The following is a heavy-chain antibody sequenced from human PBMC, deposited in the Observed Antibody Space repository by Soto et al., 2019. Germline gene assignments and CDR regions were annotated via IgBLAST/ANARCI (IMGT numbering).Heavy chain of an antibody. V-gene: IGHV4-31*03. CDR2: IYYSGST. Sequence: PAETLSLTCTVSGVSISSGGYYWSWIRQHPGKGLEWIGYIYYSGSTYYNPSLKSRVTISVDTSKNQFSLKLSSVTAADTAVYYCARISGILTGYHWFDPWGQGTLVTVSS. J-gene: IGHJ5*02. CDR1: GVSISSGGYY. D-gene: IGHD3-9*01. CDR3: ARISGILTGYHWFDP.